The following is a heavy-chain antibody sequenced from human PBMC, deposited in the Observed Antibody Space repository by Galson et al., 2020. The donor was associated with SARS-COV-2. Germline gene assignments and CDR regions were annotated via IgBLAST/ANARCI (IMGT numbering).Heavy chain of an antibody. CDR3: ARDYYDSSGYLGVYYYYGMDV. V-gene: IGHV1-2*02. J-gene: IGHJ6*02. D-gene: IGHD3-22*01. CDR2: INPNSGGT. Sequence: INPNSGGTNYAQKFQGRVTMTRDTSISTAYMELSRLRSDDTAVYYCARDYYDSSGYLGVYYYYGMDVWGQGTTVTVSS.